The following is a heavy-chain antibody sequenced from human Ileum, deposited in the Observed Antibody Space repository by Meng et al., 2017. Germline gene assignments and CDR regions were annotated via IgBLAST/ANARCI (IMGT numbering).Heavy chain of an antibody. Sequence: QLQESGPGLVKPSETLSLTCTVSGASMNSFDDYWAWLRRAPGKGLEWIGSICYSGNTYYNPSLKSRVSMSVDTSKKQISLKLNSVTAADTAVYYCARRTGEVDLLDYWGQGTLVTVSS. CDR3: ARRTGEVDLLDY. D-gene: IGHD7-27*01. J-gene: IGHJ4*02. V-gene: IGHV4-39*01. CDR2: ICYSGNT. CDR1: GASMNSFDDY.